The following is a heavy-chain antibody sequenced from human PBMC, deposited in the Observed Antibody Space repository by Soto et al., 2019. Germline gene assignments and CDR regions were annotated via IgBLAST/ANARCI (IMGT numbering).Heavy chain of an antibody. J-gene: IGHJ4*02. V-gene: IGHV1-18*01. CDR3: ARWAPPNDY. Sequence: APVKVSCKASGYTFTNFGISWVRQAPGQGLEWMGWISAYNGNTNYAQKFQGRVTMTTDTSTSTAYMELRSLRSDDTAVYYCARWAPPNDYWGQGTLVTVSS. CDR1: GYTFTNFG. CDR2: ISAYNGNT.